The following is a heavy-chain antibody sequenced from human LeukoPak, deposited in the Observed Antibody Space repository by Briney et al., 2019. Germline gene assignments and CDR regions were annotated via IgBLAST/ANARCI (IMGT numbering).Heavy chain of an antibody. V-gene: IGHV3-23*01. Sequence: PGGSLRLSCAASGFTFSSYSMSWVRQAPGKGLEWVSAISGSGGSTYYADSVKGRFTISRDNSKNTLYLQMNSLRAEDTAVYYCAKDLGDFGELPYFDYWGQRTLVTVSS. CDR1: GFTFSSYS. CDR2: ISGSGGST. CDR3: AKDLGDFGELPYFDY. J-gene: IGHJ4*02. D-gene: IGHD1-26*01.